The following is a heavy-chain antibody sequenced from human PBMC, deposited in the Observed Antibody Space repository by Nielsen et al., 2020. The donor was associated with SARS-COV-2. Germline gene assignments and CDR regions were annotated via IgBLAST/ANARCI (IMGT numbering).Heavy chain of an antibody. CDR3: ARLSSSSWYFAY. CDR1: GFTFSSYW. V-gene: IGHV3-74*01. D-gene: IGHD6-13*01. CDR2: INSDGSST. Sequence: GGSLRLSCAASGFTFSSYWMHWVRQAPGKGLVWVSRINSDGSSTSYADSVKGRFTISRDNAKNSLYLQMNSLRAEDTAVYYCARLSSSSWYFAYWGKGTRFTV. J-gene: IGHJ4*02.